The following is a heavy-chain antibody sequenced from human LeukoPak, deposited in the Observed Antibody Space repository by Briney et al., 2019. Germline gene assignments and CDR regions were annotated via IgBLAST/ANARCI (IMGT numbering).Heavy chain of an antibody. Sequence: ASVKVSRKASGYTFTDYYMHWVRQAPGQGPEWMGWINSNSGATNYAQKFQGRVTMTRDTSISTVYMELSSLRSEDTAVYYCARAYDDAFDIWGQGTMVTVSS. D-gene: IGHD5-12*01. V-gene: IGHV1-2*02. CDR2: INSNSGAT. CDR1: GYTFTDYY. J-gene: IGHJ3*02. CDR3: ARAYDDAFDI.